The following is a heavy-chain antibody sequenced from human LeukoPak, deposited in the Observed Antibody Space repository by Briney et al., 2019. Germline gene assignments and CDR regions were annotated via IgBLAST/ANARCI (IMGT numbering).Heavy chain of an antibody. Sequence: PSETLSLTCTVSGGSISSSSYYWGWIRQPPGKGLEWIGSIYYSGSTYYNPSLKSRVTISVDTSKNQFSLKLSSVTAADTAVYYCARWLLYNWFDPWGQGTLVTVSS. J-gene: IGHJ5*02. D-gene: IGHD2/OR15-2a*01. CDR1: GGSISSSSYY. CDR3: ARWLLYNWFDP. CDR2: IYYSGST. V-gene: IGHV4-39*07.